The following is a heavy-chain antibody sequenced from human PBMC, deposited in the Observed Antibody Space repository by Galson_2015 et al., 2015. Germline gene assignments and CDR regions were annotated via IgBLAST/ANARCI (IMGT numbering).Heavy chain of an antibody. V-gene: IGHV3-30-3*01. D-gene: IGHD4-17*01. CDR1: GFTFSSYA. CDR3: ARDGLNYGDYVGLDY. J-gene: IGHJ4*02. Sequence: SLRLSCAASGFTFSSYAMHWVRQAPGKGLEWVAVISYDGSNKYYADSVKGRFTISRDNSKNTLYLQMNSLRAEDTAVYYCARDGLNYGDYVGLDYWGQGTLVTVSS. CDR2: ISYDGSNK.